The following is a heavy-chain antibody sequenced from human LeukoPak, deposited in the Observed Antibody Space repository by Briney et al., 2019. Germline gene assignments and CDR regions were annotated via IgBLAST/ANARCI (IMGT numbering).Heavy chain of an antibody. V-gene: IGHV3-7*01. CDR2: INQNGGEK. Sequence: PGGSLRLSCADSGFTFSGYWMNWVRQAPGKGLEWVANINQNGGEKYYVDSVKGRFTISRDNGKNSLYLQMNSLRAGDTAVYYCARYRHLGYWGQGTLVTVSS. J-gene: IGHJ4*02. CDR1: GFTFSGYW. CDR3: ARYRHLGY.